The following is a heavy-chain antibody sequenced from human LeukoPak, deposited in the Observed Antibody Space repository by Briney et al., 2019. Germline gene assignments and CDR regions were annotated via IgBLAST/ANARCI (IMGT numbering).Heavy chain of an antibody. D-gene: IGHD1-26*01. CDR2: ISAYNGNT. Sequence: ASVKVSCKASGYTFTSYGISWVRQAPGQGLEWMGWISAYNGNTNYAQKFQGRVTMTRDTSISTAYMELSRLRSDDTAVYYCAREGWELQADDAFDIWGQGTMVTVSS. J-gene: IGHJ3*02. CDR1: GYTFTSYG. V-gene: IGHV1-18*01. CDR3: AREGWELQADDAFDI.